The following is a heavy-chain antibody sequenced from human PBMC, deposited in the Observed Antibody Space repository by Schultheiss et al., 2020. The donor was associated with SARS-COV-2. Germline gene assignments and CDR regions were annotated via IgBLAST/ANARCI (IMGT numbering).Heavy chain of an antibody. CDR2: ISGSGGST. V-gene: IGHV3-23*01. J-gene: IGHJ4*02. CDR3: TTDHRKYSSSWDSFDY. D-gene: IGHD6-13*01. CDR1: GFTFSSYE. Sequence: GGSLRLSCAASGFTFSSYEMNWVRQAPGKGLEWVSAISGSGGSTYYADSVKGRFTISRDNSKNTLYLQMNSLKTEDTAVYYCTTDHRKYSSSWDSFDYWGQGTLVTVSS.